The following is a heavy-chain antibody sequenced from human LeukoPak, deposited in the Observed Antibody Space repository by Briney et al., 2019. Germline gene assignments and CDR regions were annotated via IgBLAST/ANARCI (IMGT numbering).Heavy chain of an antibody. V-gene: IGHV3-53*01. CDR2: IYSGGST. Sequence: GGSLRLSCVASGFGFSYYDMNWVRQAPGKGLEWVSVIYSGGSTYYADSVRGRFTISRDNSKNTLYLQMNSLRAEDTAVYYCARGPPFDYWGQGTLVTVSS. CDR1: GFGFSYYD. CDR3: ARGPPFDY. J-gene: IGHJ4*02.